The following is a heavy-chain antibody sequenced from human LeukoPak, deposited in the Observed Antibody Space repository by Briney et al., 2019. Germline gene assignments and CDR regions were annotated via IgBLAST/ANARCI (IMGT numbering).Heavy chain of an antibody. CDR1: GGSISSGDYS. CDR2: IYYSGST. CDR3: AREATVPYFDY. V-gene: IGHV4-30-4*01. D-gene: IGHD4-17*01. J-gene: IGHJ4*02. Sequence: SETLSLTCTVSGGSISSGDYSWSWIRQPPGKGLEWIGYIYYSGSTYYNPSLKSRVTISVDTSKNQFSLKLSSVTAADTAVYYCAREATVPYFDYWGQGTLVTVSS.